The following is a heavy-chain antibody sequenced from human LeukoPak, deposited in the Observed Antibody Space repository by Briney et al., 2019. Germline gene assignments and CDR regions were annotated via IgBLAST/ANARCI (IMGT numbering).Heavy chain of an antibody. J-gene: IGHJ4*02. CDR3: ARDSAAHGGY. V-gene: IGHV3-7*03. D-gene: IGHD6-25*01. CDR2: IKQDGSDR. CDR1: EYNFGNYW. Sequence: GGSLRLSCVVSEYNFGNYWMSWVRQTPGKGLEWVANIKQDGSDRYYVDSVKGRFIISRDNAKNSLYLQMNSLRDEDTAVYYCARDSAAHGGYWGQGTLVTVSS.